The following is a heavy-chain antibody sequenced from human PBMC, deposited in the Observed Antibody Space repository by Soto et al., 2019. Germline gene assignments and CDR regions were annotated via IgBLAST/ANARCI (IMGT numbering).Heavy chain of an antibody. Sequence: SETLSLTCTVSGGSISSYYWSWIRQPPGKGLEWIGYIYYSGSTNYNPSLKSRVTISVDTSKNQFSLKLSSVTAADTAVYYCARTAYYYGMDVWGQGTKVTVSS. V-gene: IGHV4-59*01. CDR3: ARTAYYYGMDV. J-gene: IGHJ6*02. CDR1: GGSISSYY. CDR2: IYYSGST.